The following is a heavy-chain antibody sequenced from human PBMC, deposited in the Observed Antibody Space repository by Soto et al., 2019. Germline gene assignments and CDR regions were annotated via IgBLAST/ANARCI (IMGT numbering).Heavy chain of an antibody. D-gene: IGHD6-13*01. CDR1: GVTFSSYF. V-gene: IGHV1-69*13. Sequence: SVKVSCKVSGVTFSSYFINWVRQAPGQGLEWVGGIIPVFGTGSYAEKFQGRVTITADESTSTAYMELSRLRSDDTAVYYCARETPSAAAAYYYYGLDVWGQGTTVTVSS. CDR3: ARETPSAAAAYYYYGLDV. J-gene: IGHJ6*02. CDR2: IIPVFGTG.